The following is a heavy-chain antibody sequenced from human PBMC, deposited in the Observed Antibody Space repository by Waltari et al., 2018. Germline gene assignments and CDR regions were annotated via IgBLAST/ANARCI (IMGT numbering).Heavy chain of an antibody. CDR2: IYHSGST. D-gene: IGHD1-26*01. CDR1: GYSISSGYY. CDR3: ARRGYSGYVDY. Sequence: PSETLSLTCAVSGYSISSGYYWGWIRQPPGKGLEWIGSIYHSGSTYYNPSLKSRVTISVDTSKNQFSLKLSSVTAADTAVYYCARRGYSGYVDYWGQGTLVTVSS. V-gene: IGHV4-38-2*01. J-gene: IGHJ4*02.